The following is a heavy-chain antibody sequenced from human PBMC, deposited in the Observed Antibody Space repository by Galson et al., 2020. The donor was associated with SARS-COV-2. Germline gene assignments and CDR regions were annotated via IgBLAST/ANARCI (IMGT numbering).Heavy chain of an antibody. V-gene: IGHV1-2*02. Sequence: GESLKISCKASGYSFTAYYIHWVRQAPGQGLEWMGWINPNNGDTNYAQNLQGRVIMTKDRSMSTAYMELSRLTSDDTALYYCARAYCSTTSCYTDHYYYSGLDVWGQGTTVTVSS. CDR2: INPNNGDT. CDR1: GYSFTAYY. CDR3: ARAYCSTTSCYTDHYYYSGLDV. J-gene: IGHJ6*02. D-gene: IGHD2-2*02.